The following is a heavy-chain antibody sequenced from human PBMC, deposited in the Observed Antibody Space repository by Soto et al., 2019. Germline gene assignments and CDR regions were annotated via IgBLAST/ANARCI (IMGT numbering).Heavy chain of an antibody. V-gene: IGHV4-30-4*01. J-gene: IGHJ4*02. CDR3: AASSDYVWGSYRSIDY. D-gene: IGHD3-16*02. Sequence: SETLSLTCTVSGGSISSGDYYWSWIRQPPGKGLEWIGYIYYSGSTYYNPSLKSRVTISVDTSKHQFSLKLSSVTAADTAVYYCAASSDYVWGSYRSIDYWGQGTLVTVSS. CDR2: IYYSGST. CDR1: GGSISSGDYY.